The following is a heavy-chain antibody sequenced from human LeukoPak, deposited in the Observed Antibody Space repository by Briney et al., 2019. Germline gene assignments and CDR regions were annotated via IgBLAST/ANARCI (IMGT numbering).Heavy chain of an antibody. CDR1: GYIVTELS. CDR3: AAGTYYYDSSGYSLIGDYFDY. D-gene: IGHD3-22*01. V-gene: IGHV1-69*13. Sequence: SVKASCKVSGYIVTELSLHWVRQAPGQGLEWMGGIIPIFGTANYAQKFQGRVTITADESTSTAYMELSSLRSEDTAVYYCAAGTYYYDSSGYSLIGDYFDYWGQGTLVTVSS. CDR2: IIPIFGTA. J-gene: IGHJ4*02.